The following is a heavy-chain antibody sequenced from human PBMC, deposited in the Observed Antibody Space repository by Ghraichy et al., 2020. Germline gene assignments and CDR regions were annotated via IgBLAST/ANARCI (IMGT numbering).Heavy chain of an antibody. J-gene: IGHJ4*02. CDR1: GFTFSTYA. V-gene: IGHV3-30-3*01. CDR2: ISYDGSNK. D-gene: IGHD4-17*01. Sequence: GGSLRLSCAASGFTFSTYAMHWVRQAPGKGLEWVAVISYDGSNKFYADSVKDRFTISRDMSKNTLYLQMNSLRGEDTAVYYCASGDYVEGYFDYWGQGTLVTVSS. CDR3: ASGDYVEGYFDY.